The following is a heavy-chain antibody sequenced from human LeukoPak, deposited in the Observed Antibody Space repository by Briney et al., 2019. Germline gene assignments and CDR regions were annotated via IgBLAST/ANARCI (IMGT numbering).Heavy chain of an antibody. Sequence: PGGSLRLSCAASGFTFSSYAMSWVRQAPGKGLEWVSAIRGSGDRTHYADSVRGRFTISRDNSKNTLYLQMNSLRAEDTAVYYCAKDSKIVGATFRSYHYMDVGGKGTAVTVSS. CDR1: GFTFSSYA. CDR3: AKDSKIVGATFRSYHYMDV. J-gene: IGHJ6*03. V-gene: IGHV3-23*01. D-gene: IGHD1-26*01. CDR2: IRGSGDRT.